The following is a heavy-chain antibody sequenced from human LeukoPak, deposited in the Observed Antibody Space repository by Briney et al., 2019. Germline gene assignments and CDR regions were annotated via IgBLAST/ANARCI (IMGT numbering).Heavy chain of an antibody. D-gene: IGHD2-15*01. Sequence: SETLSLTCTVSGGSISSYYWSWIRQPAGKGLEWIGRIYTSGSTNYNPSLKSRVTISVDTSKNQFSLKLSSVTAADTAVYYCARRLLGYCSGGSCYSGYFQHWGQGTLVTVSS. V-gene: IGHV4-4*07. CDR2: IYTSGST. J-gene: IGHJ1*01. CDR3: ARRLLGYCSGGSCYSGYFQH. CDR1: GGSISSYY.